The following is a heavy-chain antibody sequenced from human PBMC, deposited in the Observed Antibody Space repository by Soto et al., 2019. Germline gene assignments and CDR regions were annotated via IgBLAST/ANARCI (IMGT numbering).Heavy chain of an antibody. CDR1: GFTVSSSY. CDR2: IYSGGSA. Sequence: GGSLRLFCAASGFTVSSSYMSWVRQAPGKGLEWVSVIYSGGSAYYADSVKGRFTISRDNSKNTLYLQMNSLRAEDTAVYYCARESAAGPFDYWGQGTLVTVSS. J-gene: IGHJ4*02. V-gene: IGHV3-66*01. CDR3: ARESAAGPFDY. D-gene: IGHD6-13*01.